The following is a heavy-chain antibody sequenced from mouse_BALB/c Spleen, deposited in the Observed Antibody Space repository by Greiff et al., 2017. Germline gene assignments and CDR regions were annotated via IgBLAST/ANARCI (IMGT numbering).Heavy chain of an antibody. CDR2: ISSGSSTI. CDR1: GFTFSSFG. J-gene: IGHJ3*01. V-gene: IGHV5-17*02. D-gene: IGHD1-3*01. Sequence: EVMLVESGGGLVKPGGSRKLSCAASGFTFSSFGMHWVRQAPDKGLEWVAYISSGSSTIYYADTVKGRFTISRDNPKNTLFLQMTSLRSEDTAMYYCSRWSGSLFAYWGQGTLVTVSA. CDR3: SRWSGSLFAY.